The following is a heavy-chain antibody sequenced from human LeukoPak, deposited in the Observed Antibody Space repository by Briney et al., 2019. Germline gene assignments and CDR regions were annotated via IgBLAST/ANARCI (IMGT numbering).Heavy chain of an antibody. CDR3: ARVLGYCSRTSCYFDY. D-gene: IGHD2-2*01. V-gene: IGHV1-69*05. J-gene: IGHJ4*02. CDR2: IIPIFGTE. CDR1: VGTFSSYA. Sequence: ASVKVSCKASVGTFSSYAISWVRQAPGQGLDWMGLIIPIFGTENYAQKFQGRVTITTDESTSTAYMELSSLRSEDTAVYYCARVLGYCSRTSCYFDYWGQGTLVTVSS.